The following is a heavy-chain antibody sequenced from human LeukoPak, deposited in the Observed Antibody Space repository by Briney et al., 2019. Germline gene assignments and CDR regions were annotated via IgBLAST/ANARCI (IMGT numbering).Heavy chain of an antibody. CDR3: ARDHCPPCGYYYGMDV. D-gene: IGHD2-21*01. J-gene: IGHJ6*02. CDR1: GFTSSSYW. V-gene: IGHV3-7*01. CDR2: IKQDGSEK. Sequence: PGGSLRLSCAASGFTSSSYWMSWVRQAPGKGLEWVANIKQDGSEKYYVDSVKGRFTISRDNAKNSLYLQMNSLRAEDTAVYYCARDHCPPCGYYYGMDVWGQGTTVTVSS.